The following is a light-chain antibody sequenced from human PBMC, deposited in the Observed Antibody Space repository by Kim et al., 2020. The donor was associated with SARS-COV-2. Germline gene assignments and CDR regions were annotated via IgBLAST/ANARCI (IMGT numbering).Light chain of an antibody. CDR2: QAS. CDR3: QHYKNYPWT. V-gene: IGKV1-5*03. CDR1: QSINTY. Sequence: ASVGDRVTLACRASQSINTYLGWYQQKPGKAPKVLVYQASILENGVPSRFSGSGSETDFTLTISSLQPDDFATYYCQHYKNYPWTFGQGTKVDIK. J-gene: IGKJ1*01.